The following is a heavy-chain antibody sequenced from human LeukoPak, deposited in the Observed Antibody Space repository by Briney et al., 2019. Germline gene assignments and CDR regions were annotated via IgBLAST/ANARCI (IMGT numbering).Heavy chain of an antibody. D-gene: IGHD3-3*01. CDR1: GFTFSSYS. Sequence: GGSLRLSCAASGFTFSSYSMSWVRQAPGKGLEWVSAISGSGGSTYYADSVKGRFTISRDNSKNTLYLQMNSLRAEDTAVYYCAKVARASITIFGVVISDAFDIWGQGTMVTVSS. CDR3: AKVARASITIFGVVISDAFDI. J-gene: IGHJ3*02. CDR2: ISGSGGST. V-gene: IGHV3-23*01.